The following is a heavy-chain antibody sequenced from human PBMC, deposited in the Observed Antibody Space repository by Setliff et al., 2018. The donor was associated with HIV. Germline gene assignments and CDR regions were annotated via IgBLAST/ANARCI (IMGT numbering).Heavy chain of an antibody. V-gene: IGHV3-23*01. D-gene: IGHD2-15*01. CDR3: ARDGISGGAYPPYYFDY. CDR1: GFTFNSYA. CDR2: ISGSGGST. Sequence: GGSLRLSCAASGFTFNSYAMSWVRQAPGKGLEWVSVISGSGGSTFYADSVKGRFTISRDNSKNTLYLQMNGLRVDYTAVYYCARDGISGGAYPPYYFDYWGHGTLVTVSS. J-gene: IGHJ4*01.